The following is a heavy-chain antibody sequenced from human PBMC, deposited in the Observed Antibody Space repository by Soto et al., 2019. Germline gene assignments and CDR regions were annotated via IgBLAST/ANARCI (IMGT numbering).Heavy chain of an antibody. D-gene: IGHD2-15*01. Sequence: ASVKVSCKASGYTFTRYTMNWVRQAPGQRLEWMGWINPDSGNTKSSQKFQDRVIITRDTSASTAYMDLSSLRSEDTAVYYCARGIAIGQLDPWGQGTLVTVSS. V-gene: IGHV1-3*01. CDR1: GYTFTRYT. CDR3: ARGIAIGQLDP. J-gene: IGHJ5*02. CDR2: INPDSGNT.